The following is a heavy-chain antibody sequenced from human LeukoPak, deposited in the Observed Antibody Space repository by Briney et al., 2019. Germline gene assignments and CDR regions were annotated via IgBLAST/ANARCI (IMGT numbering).Heavy chain of an antibody. J-gene: IGHJ5*02. CDR1: GYTFRNYW. CDR2: IYPRDSDN. D-gene: IGHD2-8*01. Sequence: GESRKIPCKGSGYTFRNYWFAWGGQMPGRGLEAMGIIYPRDSDNRYSPYFQGQVTISADNSLTHAYLQWSSRKASDTARFFLARLQRYHCTPNYCYGYRFDPWGQGTLVTVSS. V-gene: IGHV5-51*01. CDR3: ARLQRYHCTPNYCYGYRFDP.